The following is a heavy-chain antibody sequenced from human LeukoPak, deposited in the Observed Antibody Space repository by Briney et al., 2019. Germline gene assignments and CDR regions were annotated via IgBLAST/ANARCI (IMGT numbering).Heavy chain of an antibody. V-gene: IGHV3-23*01. CDR1: GFTFSKYV. CDR3: AKDARAYGSGPLDY. Sequence: PGRSLRPSCAASGFTFSKYVMRWDRQAPGKGMEWVSAISTGGGSTYYAASVKGRFTISRDNSKNTLYLQMNSLRAEDTAVYYCAKDARAYGSGPLDYWGQGTPVTVSS. D-gene: IGHD3-10*01. J-gene: IGHJ4*02. CDR2: ISTGGGST.